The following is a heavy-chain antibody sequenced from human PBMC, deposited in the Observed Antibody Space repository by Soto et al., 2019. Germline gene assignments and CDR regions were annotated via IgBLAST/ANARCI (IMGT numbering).Heavy chain of an antibody. CDR1: GGSISSGGYY. CDR3: ARAEEWFGELFGWFDP. Sequence: QVQLQESGPGLVKPSQTLSLTCTVSGGSISSGGYYWSWIRQHPGKGLEWIGYIYYSGSTYYNPSRKSRVTISVDTSKNQFSLKLSSVTAADTAVYYCARAEEWFGELFGWFDPWGQGTLVTVSS. CDR2: IYYSGST. D-gene: IGHD3-10*01. V-gene: IGHV4-31*03. J-gene: IGHJ5*02.